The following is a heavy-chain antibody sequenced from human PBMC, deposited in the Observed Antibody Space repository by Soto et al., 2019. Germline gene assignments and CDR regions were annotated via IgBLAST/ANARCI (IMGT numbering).Heavy chain of an antibody. D-gene: IGHD3-22*01. CDR1: GYTFTSYG. CDR2: ISAYNGNT. J-gene: IGHJ5*02. Sequence: QVQLVQSGAEVKKPGASVKVSCKASGYTFTSYGISWVRQAPGQGLEWMGWISAYNGNTNYAQKLQGRVTMTTDTSTSTAYRQLRSLRSDDTAVYYCARDIRSSHSTILSGGGYYPVAPWGQGTLVTVSS. CDR3: ARDIRSSHSTILSGGGYYPVAP. V-gene: IGHV1-18*01.